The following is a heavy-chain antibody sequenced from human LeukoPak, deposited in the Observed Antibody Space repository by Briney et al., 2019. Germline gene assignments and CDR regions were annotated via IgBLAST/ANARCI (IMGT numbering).Heavy chain of an antibody. D-gene: IGHD1-26*01. CDR1: GFTFSSYA. V-gene: IGHV3-23*01. CDR2: ISCSGGST. CDR3: ARGYSGSYRYFDY. Sequence: GGSLRLSCAASGFTFSSYAMSWVRQAPGKGLEWVSAISCSGGSTYYADSVKGRFTISRDNSKNTLYLQMNSLRAEDTAVYYCARGYSGSYRYFDYWGQGTLVTVSS. J-gene: IGHJ4*02.